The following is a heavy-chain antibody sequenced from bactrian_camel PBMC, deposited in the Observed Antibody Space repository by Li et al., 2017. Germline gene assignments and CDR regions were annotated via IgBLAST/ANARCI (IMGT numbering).Heavy chain of an antibody. J-gene: IGHJ4*01. D-gene: IGHD3*01. CDR2: IYGDRGFT. Sequence: HVQLVESGGGSVPAGGSLRLSCAASGYTVSRYCMGWFRRAPGKDREGVASIYGDRGFTYYADSVQGRYIISKDNAKGTLYLQMNRLKTEDTAIYYCAADFYGFVTYGPSDQCPSLSQAIGSWESIYQGQGTQVTVS. CDR1: GYTVSRYC. V-gene: IGHV3S1*01.